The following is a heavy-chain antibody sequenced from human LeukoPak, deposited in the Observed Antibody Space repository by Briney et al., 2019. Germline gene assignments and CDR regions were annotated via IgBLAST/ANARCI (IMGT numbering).Heavy chain of an antibody. Sequence: ASVKVSCKASGYTFTSYYMHWVRQAPGQGLEWMGIINPGGGSTTHAQKFQGRVTMTRDTSTSTVYMELSSLRSEDTAVYFCARGIVGDSVAFDVWGQGTMVTVS. CDR3: ARGIVGDSVAFDV. V-gene: IGHV1-46*01. D-gene: IGHD1-26*01. J-gene: IGHJ3*01. CDR1: GYTFTSYY. CDR2: INPGGGST.